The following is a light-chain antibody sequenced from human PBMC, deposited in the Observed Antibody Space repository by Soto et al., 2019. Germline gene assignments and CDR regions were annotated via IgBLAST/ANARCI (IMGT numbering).Light chain of an antibody. CDR3: SSYTTSSTYV. V-gene: IGLV2-14*04. CDR2: DVT. CDR1: SSDVGGYNY. Sequence: ITHTQNSSDVGGYNYVSWYQQHPGKAPKLMIYDVTNRPSGVSNRFSGSKSGNTASLTISGLQAEDEADYYCSSYTTSSTYVFGTGTKVTVL. J-gene: IGLJ1*01.